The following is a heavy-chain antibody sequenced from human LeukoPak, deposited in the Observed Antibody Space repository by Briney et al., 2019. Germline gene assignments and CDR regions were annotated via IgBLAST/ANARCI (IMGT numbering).Heavy chain of an antibody. Sequence: GSLRLSCAASGFTFSSFAMSWVRQAPGKGLEWVSSISGSSGSTNYADSVKGRFTISRDKSKSTLYLQMNSLRAEDTAVYYCANEEGHWGQGTLVTVSS. V-gene: IGHV3-23*01. J-gene: IGHJ1*01. CDR3: ANEEGH. CDR2: ISGSSGST. CDR1: GFTFSSFA.